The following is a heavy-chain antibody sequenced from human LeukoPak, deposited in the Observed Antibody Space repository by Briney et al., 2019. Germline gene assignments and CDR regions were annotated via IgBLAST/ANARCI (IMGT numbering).Heavy chain of an antibody. D-gene: IGHD3-10*01. CDR2: VYYGGST. CDR1: GGSISRSSYY. V-gene: IGHV4-31*03. Sequence: SETLSLTCTVSGGSISRSSYYWSWIRQHPGKGLEWIGYVYYGGSTYYNPSLQSRFTVSVDTSENQFSLKLTSVTAADTAVYYCARGGRGSGSEYWYLGLWGRGTLVTVSS. CDR3: ARGGRGSGSEYWYLGL. J-gene: IGHJ2*01.